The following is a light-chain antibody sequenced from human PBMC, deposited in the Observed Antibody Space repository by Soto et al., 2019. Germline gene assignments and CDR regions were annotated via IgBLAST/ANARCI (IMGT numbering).Light chain of an antibody. CDR1: QSVGNN. CDR3: QHQSSWPRT. J-gene: IGKJ1*01. CDR2: GAS. V-gene: IGKV3-15*01. Sequence: DIVMTQSPGTLSVSPGERATLSCRASQSVGNNLAWYQQKPGQAPRLLIHGASTRATVIPARFSGSGSGTEFTLTIRSLQSEEFAVYYCQHQSSWPRTFGQGTKVEIK.